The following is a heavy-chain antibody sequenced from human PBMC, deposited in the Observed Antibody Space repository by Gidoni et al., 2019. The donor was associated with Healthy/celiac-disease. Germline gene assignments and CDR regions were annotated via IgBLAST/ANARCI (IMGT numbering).Heavy chain of an antibody. D-gene: IGHD3-10*01. CDR2: IKSKTDGGTT. CDR3: TTQGYYYGSGKDV. CDR1: GFTFSNAW. Sequence: EVQLVESGGGLVKPGGSLRLSCAASGFTFSNAWMSWVRQAPGKGLEWVSRIKSKTDGGTTDYAAPVKGRFTISRDDSKNTLYLQMNSLKTEDTAVYYCTTQGYYYGSGKDVWGKGTTVTVS. J-gene: IGHJ6*03. V-gene: IGHV3-15*01.